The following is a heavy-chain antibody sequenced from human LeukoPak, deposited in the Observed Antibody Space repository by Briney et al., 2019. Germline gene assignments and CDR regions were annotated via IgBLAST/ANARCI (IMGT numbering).Heavy chain of an antibody. CDR3: ARGSGSSNSLYYYYYMDV. Sequence: SETLSFTCAVYGGSFSGYYWSWIRQPPGKGLEWIGEINHSGSTNYNPSLKSRVTISVDTSKNQFSLKLSSVTAADTAVYYCARGSGSSNSLYYYYYMDVWGKGTTVTVSS. CDR1: GGSFSGYY. CDR2: INHSGST. J-gene: IGHJ6*03. D-gene: IGHD4-23*01. V-gene: IGHV4-34*01.